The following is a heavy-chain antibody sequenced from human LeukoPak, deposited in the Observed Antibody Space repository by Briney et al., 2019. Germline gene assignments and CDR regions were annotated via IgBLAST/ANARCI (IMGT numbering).Heavy chain of an antibody. D-gene: IGHD6-19*01. CDR1: GFTFGDYA. J-gene: IGHJ4*02. CDR2: IRSKAYGGTT. CDR3: TRSPSGWYNY. V-gene: IGHV3-49*04. Sequence: GRSLRLSCTASGFTFGDYAMSWVRQAPGKRQERVGFIRSKAYGGTTEYAASVKGRFTISRDDSKSIAYLQMNSLKTEDTAVYYCTRSPSGWYNYWGQGTLVTVSS.